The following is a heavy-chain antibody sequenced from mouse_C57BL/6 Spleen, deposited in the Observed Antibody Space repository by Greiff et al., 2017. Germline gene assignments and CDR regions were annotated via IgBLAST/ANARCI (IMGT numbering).Heavy chain of an antibody. CDR2: INPNNGGT. D-gene: IGHD2-5*01. CDR1: GYTFTDYN. V-gene: IGHV1-22*01. Sequence: EVKLQESGPELVKPGASVKLSCKASGYTFTDYNMHWVKQSHGKSLEWIGYINPNNGGTSYNQKFKGKATLTVNKSSSTAYMELRSLTSEDSAVYYCARTDSNYDQGFAYWGQGTLVTVSA. CDR3: ARTDSNYDQGFAY. J-gene: IGHJ3*01.